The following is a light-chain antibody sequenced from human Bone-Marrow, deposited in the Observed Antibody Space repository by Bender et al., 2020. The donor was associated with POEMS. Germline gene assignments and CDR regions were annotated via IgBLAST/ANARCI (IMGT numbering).Light chain of an antibody. CDR2: EDN. V-gene: IGLV3-1*01. J-gene: IGLJ2*01. CDR3: SAYAGSNKLI. CDR1: QLGDQY. Sequence: SYGLTQPPSVSVSPGHTANITCSGDQLGDQYASWYQLKPGQSPVLVIYEDNKRPSGVPDRFSGSKSGNTASLTVSGLQAEDEADYYCSAYAGSNKLIFGGGTKLTVL.